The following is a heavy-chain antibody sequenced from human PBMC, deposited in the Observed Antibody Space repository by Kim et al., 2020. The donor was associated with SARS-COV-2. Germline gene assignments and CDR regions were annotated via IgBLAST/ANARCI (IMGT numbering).Heavy chain of an antibody. D-gene: IGHD6-13*01. CDR2: ISSSSYI. CDR3: ARGEGIAAGVDY. V-gene: IGHV3-21*01. J-gene: IGHJ4*02. CDR1: GFTFSSYS. Sequence: GGSLRLSCAASGFTFSSYSMNWVRQAPGKGLEWVSSISSSSYIYYADSVKGRFTISRDNAKNSLYLQMNSLRAEDTAVYYCARGEGIAAGVDYWGQGTLVTVSS.